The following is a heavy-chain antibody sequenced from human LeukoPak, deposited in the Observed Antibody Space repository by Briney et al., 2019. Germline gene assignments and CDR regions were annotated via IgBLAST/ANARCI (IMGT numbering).Heavy chain of an antibody. J-gene: IGHJ4*02. D-gene: IGHD3-16*01. CDR2: INPNGGGT. Sequence: ASVKVSCKASGYTLTSYYIHWVRQVPGQGLESMGWINPNGGGTSYAQKFQGRVTMTRDTSISTAYMELSRLGPDDAAVYYCARDSTLRPFDYWGQGTLVTVSS. V-gene: IGHV1-2*02. CDR3: ARDSTLRPFDY. CDR1: GYTLTSYY.